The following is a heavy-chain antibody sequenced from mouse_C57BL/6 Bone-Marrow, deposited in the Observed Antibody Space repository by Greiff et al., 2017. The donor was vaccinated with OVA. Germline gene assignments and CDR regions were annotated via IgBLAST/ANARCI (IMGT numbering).Heavy chain of an antibody. Sequence: QVQLQQPGAELVKPGASVKMSCKASGYTFTSYWITWVKQRPGQGLEWIGDIYPGSGRTNYNEKFKSKATQTVDTSSSTAYMQLSSLTSEDSAVYYCARSGITTVEGDFAMDYWGQGTSVTVSS. CDR3: ARSGITTVEGDFAMDY. CDR1: GYTFTSYW. D-gene: IGHD1-1*01. V-gene: IGHV1-55*01. J-gene: IGHJ4*01. CDR2: IYPGSGRT.